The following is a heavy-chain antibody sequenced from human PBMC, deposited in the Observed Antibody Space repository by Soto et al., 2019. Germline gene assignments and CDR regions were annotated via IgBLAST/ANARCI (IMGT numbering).Heavy chain of an antibody. CDR1: GGSISSYS. CDR2: IYYSDNT. Sequence: SETLSLTCTVSGGSISSYSWNWIRQPPGRGLEWIGSIYYSDNTYYNPSLKSRVTISVDTSKNQFSLKLSSVTAADTAVYYCARHNGVGTNDVFDYCGQGTLVTVSS. CDR3: ARHNGVGTNDVFDY. J-gene: IGHJ4*02. D-gene: IGHD1-26*01. V-gene: IGHV4-59*08.